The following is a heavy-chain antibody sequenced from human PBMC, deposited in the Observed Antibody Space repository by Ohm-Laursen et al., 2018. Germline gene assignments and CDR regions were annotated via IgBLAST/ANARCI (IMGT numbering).Heavy chain of an antibody. D-gene: IGHD2/OR15-2a*01. V-gene: IGHV1-69*04. CDR3: VRTFGESFYGVYVDP. CDR2: ISPISDVA. CDR1: GATCGSVV. J-gene: IGHJ5*01. Sequence: SSVKASSEASGATCGSVVIGWGRQVAGHRLEWMTKISPISDVADYAQMFQGRVSISADKSTGTAFMELSSLRSEDAAVYYCVRTFGESFYGVYVDPWGQGSLVTVS.